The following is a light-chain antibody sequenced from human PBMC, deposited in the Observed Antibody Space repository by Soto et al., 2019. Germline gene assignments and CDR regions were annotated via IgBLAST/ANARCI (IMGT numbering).Light chain of an antibody. CDR3: QQFNSYPRT. CDR1: QGISSA. Sequence: AIQLPQSPSSLSASVGDRVTITCRASQGISSALAWYQQKPGQAPKLLIYDASSLESGVPSRFSGSGSGTDFALTISSLQPVATYYCQQFNSYPRTFGPGTKVDSK. CDR2: DAS. V-gene: IGKV1-13*02. J-gene: IGKJ3*01.